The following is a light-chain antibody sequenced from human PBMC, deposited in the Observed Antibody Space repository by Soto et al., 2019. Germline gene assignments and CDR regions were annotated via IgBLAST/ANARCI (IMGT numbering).Light chain of an antibody. CDR3: QQYNDWPLT. CDR2: GAS. Sequence: VMTQSPATLSVSPGERAALSCRASQSVSNNLAWFQQKPGQAPRLLIFGASSRATGIPARFSGSGSGTEFTLTINSLQSEDFAVYYCQQYNDWPLTFGGGTKVDIK. CDR1: QSVSNN. J-gene: IGKJ4*01. V-gene: IGKV3-15*01.